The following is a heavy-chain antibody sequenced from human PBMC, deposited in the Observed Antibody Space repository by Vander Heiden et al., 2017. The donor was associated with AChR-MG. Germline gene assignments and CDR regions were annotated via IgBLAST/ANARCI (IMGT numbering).Heavy chain of an antibody. V-gene: IGHV3-23*01. CDR3: AKEPGGDYYYYYMDV. CDR1: GFTVSSYA. CDR2: ISGSGGST. D-gene: IGHD3-16*01. J-gene: IGHJ6*03. Sequence: EVQLLESGGGLVQPGGSLILSCAASGFTVSSYAMSWVRQAPGKGLEWLSAISGSGGSTYYADSVKGRFTISRDNSKNTLYLQMNSLRAEDTAVYYCAKEPGGDYYYYYMDVWGKGTTVTVSS.